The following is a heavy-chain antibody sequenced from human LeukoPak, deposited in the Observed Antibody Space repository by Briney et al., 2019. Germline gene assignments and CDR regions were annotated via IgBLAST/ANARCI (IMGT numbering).Heavy chain of an antibody. Sequence: SETLSLTCTVSGGSFSSSTHFWGWIRQPPGKGLEWIGSIFYGGSAYYNPSLKSRVTISVDTSKNQFSLKLTSVSAADTAMYYCARRGWTGGYTYAAFDIWGQGTMVTVSS. CDR3: ARRGWTGGYTYAAFDI. D-gene: IGHD5-18*01. V-gene: IGHV4-39*01. CDR2: IFYGGSA. CDR1: GGSFSSSTHF. J-gene: IGHJ3*02.